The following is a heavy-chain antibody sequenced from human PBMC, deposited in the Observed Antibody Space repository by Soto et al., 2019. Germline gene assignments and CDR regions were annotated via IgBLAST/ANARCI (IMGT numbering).Heavy chain of an antibody. CDR3: AREWGGYPDY. CDR1: GGSISSYY. J-gene: IGHJ4*02. V-gene: IGHV4-59*01. CDR2: IDYSGST. Sequence: QVQLQESGPGLVKPSETLSLTCTVSGGSISSYYWRWIRQPPGKGLEWIGYIDYSGSTNYNPSLMSPVTISVDTSKDQFSLKLSSVTAADTAVYNCAREWGGYPDYLGQGTLVTVSS. D-gene: IGHD6-25*01.